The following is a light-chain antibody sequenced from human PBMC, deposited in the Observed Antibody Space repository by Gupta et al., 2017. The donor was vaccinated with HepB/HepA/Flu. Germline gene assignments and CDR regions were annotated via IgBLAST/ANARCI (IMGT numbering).Light chain of an antibody. CDR1: QSVTSS. CDR3: QQYNSWPLT. J-gene: IGKJ2*01. V-gene: IGKV3-15*01. Sequence: EIVMTPPPATLAVFPGERATLSCRASQSVTSSIAWYQQKAGQAPRLLIHGASTMATGIPARFSGSGSGTEFTLTISSLQSEDFAVYYCQQYNSWPLTFGQGTKLEI. CDR2: GAS.